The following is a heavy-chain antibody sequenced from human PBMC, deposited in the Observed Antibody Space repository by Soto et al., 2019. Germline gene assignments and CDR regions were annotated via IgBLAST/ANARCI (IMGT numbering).Heavy chain of an antibody. V-gene: IGHV3-13*01. D-gene: IGHD1-1*01. CDR1: GFALSSYV. J-gene: IGHJ4*02. Sequence: GAYLRHSYPASGFALSSYVLHGVRRAPGKGPEWVSAIGTGGDTYYADSVMGRFTISRDNAKKSLYLQMNSLIAEDMAVYYCARNTIPPPHYWGQRSPVIVSS. CDR3: ARNTIPPPHY. CDR2: IGTGGDT.